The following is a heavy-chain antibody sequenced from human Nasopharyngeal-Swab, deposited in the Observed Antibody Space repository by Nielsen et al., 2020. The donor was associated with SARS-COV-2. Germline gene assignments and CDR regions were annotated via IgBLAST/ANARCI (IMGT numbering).Heavy chain of an antibody. CDR3: ARDYCSSTSCYDY. CDR2: ISSSGSTR. CDR1: GFTFSSYE. J-gene: IGHJ4*02. V-gene: IGHV3-48*03. D-gene: IGHD2-2*01. Sequence: GSRKISGAASGFTFSSYEMNWVRQAPGKGLEWVSYISSSGSTRYYADSVKGRFTISRDNARNSLYLQMNSLRAEDTAVYYCARDYCSSTSCYDYWGQGTLVTVSS.